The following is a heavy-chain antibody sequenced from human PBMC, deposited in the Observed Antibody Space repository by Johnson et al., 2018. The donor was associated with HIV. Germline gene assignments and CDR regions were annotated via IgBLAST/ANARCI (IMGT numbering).Heavy chain of an antibody. D-gene: IGHD2-2*01. CDR1: GFTFSRYG. CDR2: IAHDESIT. J-gene: IGHJ3*02. V-gene: IGHV3-30*03. Sequence: QMLLVESGGGVVQPGRSLRLSCAASGFTFSRYGMHWVRQAPGKGLEWVAFIAHDESITHYADSVKSRFTISRDNSKNTLYLQMNSLRAEDTAVYYCAIDRGSMPAVAVDSWGQGTMVTVSS. CDR3: AIDRGSMPAVAVDS.